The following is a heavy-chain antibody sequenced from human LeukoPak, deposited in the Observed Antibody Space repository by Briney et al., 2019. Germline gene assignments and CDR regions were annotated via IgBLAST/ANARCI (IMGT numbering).Heavy chain of an antibody. CDR1: GGTFSSYA. CDR2: INPNSGGT. Sequence: ASVKVSCKASGGTFSSYAISWVRQAPGQGLEWMGWINPNSGGTNYAQKFQGRVTMTRDTSISTAYMELSRLRSDDTAVYYCARSYITMIGGLDYWGQGTLVTVSS. J-gene: IGHJ4*02. D-gene: IGHD3-22*01. CDR3: ARSYITMIGGLDY. V-gene: IGHV1-2*02.